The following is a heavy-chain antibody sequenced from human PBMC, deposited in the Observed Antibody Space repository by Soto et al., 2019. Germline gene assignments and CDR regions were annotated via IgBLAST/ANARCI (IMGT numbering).Heavy chain of an antibody. CDR1: GGSISSSNW. CDR2: IYHSGST. D-gene: IGHD1-26*01. J-gene: IGHJ6*02. CDR3: ARVSGSYYYGMDV. Sequence: PSETLSLTSAVPGGSISSSNWWSWVRQPPGKGLEWIGEIYHSGSTNYNPSLKSRVTISVDKSKNQFSLKLSSVTAADTAVYYCARVSGSYYYGMDVWGQGTTVTVSS. V-gene: IGHV4-4*02.